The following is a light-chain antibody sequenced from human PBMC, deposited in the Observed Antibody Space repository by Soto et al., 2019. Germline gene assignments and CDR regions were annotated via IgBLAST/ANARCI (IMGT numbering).Light chain of an antibody. V-gene: IGLV2-11*01. CDR3: CSYVRSYTPYCV. CDR1: SSDVGGYNY. Sequence: QSALTQPRSVSGSPGQSVTISCTGTSSDVGGYNYVSWYQQHPGKAPKLMIYDVSKRPSGVPDRFSGSKSGSTASLTISGLQAEDEADYYCCSYVRSYTPYCVFXTGTKLTVL. CDR2: DVS. J-gene: IGLJ1*01.